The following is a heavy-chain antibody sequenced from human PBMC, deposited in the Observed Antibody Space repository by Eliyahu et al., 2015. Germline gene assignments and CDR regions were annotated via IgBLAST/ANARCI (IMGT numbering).Heavy chain of an antibody. J-gene: IGHJ5*02. D-gene: IGHD3-3*01. CDR2: MNPNSGNT. CDR3: ARAPRITIFGVVITGRGSWFDP. Sequence: QVQLVQSGAEVKKPGASVKVSCKASGYTFTSYDINWVRQATGQGLEWMGWMNPNSGNTGYAQKFQGRVTMTRNTSISTAYMELSSLRSEDTAVYYCARAPRITIFGVVITGRGSWFDPWGQGTLVTVSS. CDR1: GYTFTSYD. V-gene: IGHV1-8*01.